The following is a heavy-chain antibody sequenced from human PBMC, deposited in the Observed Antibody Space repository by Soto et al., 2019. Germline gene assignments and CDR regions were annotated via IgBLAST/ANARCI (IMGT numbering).Heavy chain of an antibody. D-gene: IGHD2-21*02. CDR2: IIPILGIA. CDR3: ARSITNGGDLDY. CDR1: GGTFSSYT. J-gene: IGHJ4*02. Sequence: ASVKVSCKASGGTFSSYTISWVRQAPGQGLEWMGRIIPILGIANYAQKFQGRVTITADKSTSTAYMELSSLRSEDTAVYYCARSITNGGDLDYWGQGTLVTVSS. V-gene: IGHV1-69*02.